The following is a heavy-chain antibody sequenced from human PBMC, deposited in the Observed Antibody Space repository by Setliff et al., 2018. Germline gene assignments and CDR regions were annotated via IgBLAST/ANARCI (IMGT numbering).Heavy chain of an antibody. CDR3: ARDSVLRYFDWLLYTPDAFDI. Sequence: GGSLRLSCAAPGFTFSDYYMSWIRQAPGKGLEWVSYISSSGSTIYYADSVKGRFTISRDNAKNSLYLQMNSLRAEDTAVYYCARDSVLRYFDWLLYTPDAFDICGQGTMVTVSS. CDR1: GFTFSDYY. V-gene: IGHV3-11*04. D-gene: IGHD3-9*01. J-gene: IGHJ3*02. CDR2: ISSSGSTI.